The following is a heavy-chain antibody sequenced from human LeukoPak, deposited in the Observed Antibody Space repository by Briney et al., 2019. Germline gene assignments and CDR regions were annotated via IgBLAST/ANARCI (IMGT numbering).Heavy chain of an antibody. D-gene: IGHD2-15*01. CDR3: AKDRGLYPYYFDY. J-gene: IGHJ4*02. CDR2: IRLDGTNK. V-gene: IGHV3-30*02. CDR1: GFMFSDYG. Sequence: GGSLRLSCAASGFMFSDYGMYWVRQAPGKGLECVAFIRLDGTNKYYADSVKGRFTISRDNSKNTLYLQMNSLRAEDTAVYYCAKDRGLYPYYFDYWGQGTLVTVSS.